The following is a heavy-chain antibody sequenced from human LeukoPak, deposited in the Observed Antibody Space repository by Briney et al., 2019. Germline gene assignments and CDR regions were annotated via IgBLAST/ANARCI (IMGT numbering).Heavy chain of an antibody. Sequence: PGGSLRLSCAASGFTFSSYSMNWVRQAPGKGREWVSSISSSSSYIYYADSVKGRFTISRDNAKNSLYLQMNSLRAEDTAVYYCARDRGYSSSLDYWGQGTLVTVSS. CDR2: ISSSSSYI. V-gene: IGHV3-21*01. CDR1: GFTFSSYS. D-gene: IGHD6-13*01. CDR3: ARDRGYSSSLDY. J-gene: IGHJ4*02.